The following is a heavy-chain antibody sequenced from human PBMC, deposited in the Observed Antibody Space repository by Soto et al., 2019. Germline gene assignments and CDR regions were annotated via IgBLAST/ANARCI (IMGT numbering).Heavy chain of an antibody. CDR1: GVTLRSYA. Sequence: GGARGLSCASSGVTLRSYAMRWIRQAAGKGLEWVSGISGSGLSTNYADSVKGRFTISRDNSKNTLYLQMNSLRAEDTAVYYCAKMTTRRFDYWGQGTLVPVSS. CDR3: AKMTTRRFDY. J-gene: IGHJ4*02. D-gene: IGHD4-17*01. CDR2: ISGSGLST. V-gene: IGHV3-23*01.